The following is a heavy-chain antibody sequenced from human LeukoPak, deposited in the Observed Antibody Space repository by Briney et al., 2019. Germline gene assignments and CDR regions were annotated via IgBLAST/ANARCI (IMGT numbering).Heavy chain of an antibody. CDR3: ARGLSGFWNNYDDY. CDR2: IYYSGST. D-gene: IGHD3-3*01. Sequence: SETLSLTCTVSGGSISSYYWSWIRQPPGKGLEWIGYIYYSGSTNYNPSLKSRVTISVDTSKNQFSLKLSSVTAADTAVYYCARGLSGFWNNYDDYWGQGTLVTVSS. CDR1: GGSISSYY. J-gene: IGHJ4*02. V-gene: IGHV4-59*12.